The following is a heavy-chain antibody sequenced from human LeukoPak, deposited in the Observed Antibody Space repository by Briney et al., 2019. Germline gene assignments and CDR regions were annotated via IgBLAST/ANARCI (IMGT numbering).Heavy chain of an antibody. CDR1: GFTFSTYA. CDR3: ARDYSGDNSNWFDP. CDR2: IIPMGGIP. J-gene: IGHJ5*02. D-gene: IGHD1-26*01. Sequence: GGSLRLSCAASGFTFSTYAMSWVRQAPGRGLEWMGRIIPMGGIPKYAQNFEGRVTITADKSTNTAYMELSSLTSGDTAVYYCARDYSGDNSNWFDPWGQGTLVTVSS. V-gene: IGHV1-69*04.